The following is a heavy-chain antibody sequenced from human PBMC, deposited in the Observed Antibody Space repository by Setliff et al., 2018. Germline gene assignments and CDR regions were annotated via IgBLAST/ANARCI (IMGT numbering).Heavy chain of an antibody. J-gene: IGHJ4*02. CDR1: GGTFSSYA. CDR2: IIPIFGTA. V-gene: IGHV1-69*13. CDR3: ARGRSLLWFGELSRPYYFDY. D-gene: IGHD3-10*01. Sequence: RASVKVSCKASGGTFSSYAISWVRQAPGQGLEWMGGIIPIFGTANYAQKFQGXXXXTTXXXXXXXXXXXXXXXXXXXXVYYCARGRSLLWFGELSRPYYFDYWGQGTLVTVSS.